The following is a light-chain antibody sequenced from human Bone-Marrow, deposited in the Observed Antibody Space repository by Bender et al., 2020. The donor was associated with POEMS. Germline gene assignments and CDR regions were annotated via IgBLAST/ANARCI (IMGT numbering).Light chain of an antibody. Sequence: QSALTQPASVSGSPGQSITISCTGTSSDVGSYNLVSWYQQYPGKAPKLMIYEDSNRPSGISNRFSASKSGNTASLTISGLQAEDEAEYYCSSYAGSNSFVFGTGTKVTVL. V-gene: IGLV2-23*01. CDR3: SSYAGSNSFV. CDR1: SSDVGSYNL. CDR2: EDS. J-gene: IGLJ1*01.